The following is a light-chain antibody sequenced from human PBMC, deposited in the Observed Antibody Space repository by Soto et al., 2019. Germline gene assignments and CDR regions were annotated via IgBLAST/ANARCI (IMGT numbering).Light chain of an antibody. V-gene: IGLV1-40*01. CDR3: QSSDNSLPGLVI. CDR1: SSNIGAGYD. J-gene: IGLJ2*01. CDR2: LNN. Sequence: QSVLTQPPSMSGAPGQRVTISCIGSSSNIGAGYDVHWYQQLPGTPPKLLIYLNNDRPSGVPDRFSGSKSGTSASLAITGLRADDEAVYYCQSSDNSLPGLVIFGGGTKLTVL.